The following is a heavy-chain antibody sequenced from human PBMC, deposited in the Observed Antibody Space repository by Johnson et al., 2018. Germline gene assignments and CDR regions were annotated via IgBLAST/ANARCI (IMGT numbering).Heavy chain of an antibody. CDR2: ISYDGSNK. V-gene: IGHV3-30*18. D-gene: IGHD2-2*01. CDR1: GFTFSSYG. CDR3: AKGPSSAFDI. Sequence: QVQLVQSGGGVVQPGRSLRLSCAASGFTFSSYGMHWVRQAPGKGLEWVAVISYDGSNKYYADSVKGRFTISRDNSKNTLYLQMNSLRAEDTAGYYCAKGPSSAFDIWGQGTMVTVSS. J-gene: IGHJ3*02.